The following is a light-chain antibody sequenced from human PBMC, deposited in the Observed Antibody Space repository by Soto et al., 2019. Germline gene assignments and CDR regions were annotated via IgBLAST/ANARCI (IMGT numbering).Light chain of an antibody. CDR1: QGISNY. J-gene: IGKJ1*01. Sequence: DIQLTQSPSFLPASVGDRVTITCRASQGISNYLAWYHQKPGKAPNLLIYSASTLHTGVPSRFSGSGSGTDFTLTISGLQPEDFATYYCQQLTSSPPWTFGQGTKVEIK. CDR2: SAS. V-gene: IGKV1-9*01. CDR3: QQLTSSPPWT.